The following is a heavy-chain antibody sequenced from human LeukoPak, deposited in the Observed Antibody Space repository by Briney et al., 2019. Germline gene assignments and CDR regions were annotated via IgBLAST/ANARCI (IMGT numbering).Heavy chain of an antibody. D-gene: IGHD2-2*01. J-gene: IGHJ3*02. CDR1: GYTFTSYY. CDR2: INPSGGST. CDR3: ARGYCSSTSCYGGYDAFDI. Sequence: ASVKVSCKASGYTFTSYYMHWVRQAPGQGLEWMGIINPSGGSTSYAQKFQGRVTMTRDASTSTVYMELSSLRSEDTAVYYCARGYCSSTSCYGGYDAFDIWGQGTMVTVSS. V-gene: IGHV1-46*01.